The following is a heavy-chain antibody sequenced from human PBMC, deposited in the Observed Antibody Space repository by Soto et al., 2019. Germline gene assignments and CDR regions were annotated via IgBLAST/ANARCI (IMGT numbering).Heavy chain of an antibody. J-gene: IGHJ6*02. Sequence: QVQLVQSGAEVKKPGSSVKVSCKASGGTFSSYAISWVRQAPGQGLEWMGGSIPIFGTANYAQKFQGRVTITADKSTSTAYMELSSLRSEDTAVYYCASRVDCSGGSCYSLDYYYGMDVWGQGTTVTVSS. D-gene: IGHD2-15*01. CDR1: GGTFSSYA. CDR2: SIPIFGTA. V-gene: IGHV1-69*06. CDR3: ASRVDCSGGSCYSLDYYYGMDV.